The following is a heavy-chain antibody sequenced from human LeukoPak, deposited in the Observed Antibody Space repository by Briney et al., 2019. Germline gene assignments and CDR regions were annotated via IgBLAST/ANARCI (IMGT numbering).Heavy chain of an antibody. Sequence: GGSLRLSCAASGFTFSSYAMSWVRQAPGKGLEWVSAISGSGGSTYYADPVKGRFTISRDNSKNTLYLQMNSLRAEDTAVYYCAKDRGSSGWYPVDYWGQGTLVTVSS. J-gene: IGHJ4*02. CDR3: AKDRGSSGWYPVDY. CDR2: ISGSGGST. V-gene: IGHV3-23*01. CDR1: GFTFSSYA. D-gene: IGHD6-19*01.